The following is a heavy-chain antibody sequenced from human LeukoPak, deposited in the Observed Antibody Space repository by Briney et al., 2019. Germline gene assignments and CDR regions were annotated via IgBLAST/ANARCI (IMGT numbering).Heavy chain of an antibody. CDR2: IYHSGTT. V-gene: IGHV4-38-2*02. CDR3: ARDCSYYESSDYFTDERGFDM. Sequence: SETLSLTCTVSGYSISSAYYWGWIRQPPGKGLEWIGTIYHSGTTYYNPSLKSRVTMSVDMSKSQFSLKLGSVTAADTAVYFCARDCSYYESSDYFTDERGFDMWGQGTMVTVSS. D-gene: IGHD3-22*01. J-gene: IGHJ3*02. CDR1: GYSISSAYY.